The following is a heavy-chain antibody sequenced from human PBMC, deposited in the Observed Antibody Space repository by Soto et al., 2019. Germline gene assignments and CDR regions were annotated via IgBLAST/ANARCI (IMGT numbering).Heavy chain of an antibody. CDR3: ARGRFLEWLLFDY. CDR2: ISSSGSTI. CDR1: GFTFSSYE. V-gene: IGHV3-48*03. D-gene: IGHD3-3*01. J-gene: IGHJ4*02. Sequence: GGSLRLSCAASGFTFSSYEMNWVRQAPGKGLEWVSYISSSGSTIYYADSVKGRFTISRDNAKNSLYLQMNSLRAEDMAVYYCARGRFLEWLLFDYWGQGTLVTVSS.